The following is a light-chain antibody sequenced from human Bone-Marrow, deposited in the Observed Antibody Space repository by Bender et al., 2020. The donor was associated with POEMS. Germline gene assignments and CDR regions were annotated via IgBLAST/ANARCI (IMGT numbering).Light chain of an antibody. V-gene: IGLV3-25*03. J-gene: IGLJ1*01. CDR1: ALPKKY. CDR3: QSSDSRGPYPYV. CDR2: KDT. Sequence: SYELTQPPSVSVSPGQMARITCSGDALPKKYVYWYQQKPGQAPILVIYKDTERPSGIPERFSGSSSGATVTLTISGVQAEDEADYFCQSSDSRGPYPYVFGTGTKVTVL.